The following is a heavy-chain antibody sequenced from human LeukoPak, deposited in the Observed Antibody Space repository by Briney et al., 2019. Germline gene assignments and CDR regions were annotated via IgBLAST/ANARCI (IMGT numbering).Heavy chain of an antibody. J-gene: IGHJ4*02. Sequence: PGGSLRLSCAASGFTFSDYWMSWVRQAPGQGLEWVAKISQDGREQRFVDSVKGRFTISRDNAKNLLFLQMDSLRDEDTAVYYCAGGALDYWGPETLVTVSP. CDR2: ISQDGREQ. CDR3: AGGALDY. V-gene: IGHV3-7*04. CDR1: GFTFSDYW.